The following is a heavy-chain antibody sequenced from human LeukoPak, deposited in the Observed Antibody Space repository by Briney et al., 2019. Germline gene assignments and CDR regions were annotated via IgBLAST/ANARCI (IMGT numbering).Heavy chain of an antibody. CDR1: GFTFSSYA. CDR2: ISGSGEST. D-gene: IGHD3-10*01. J-gene: IGHJ4*02. Sequence: GGSLRLSCAASGFTFSSYAMSWVRQAPGKGLEWVSAISGSGESTYYADAVKGRFTIYRDNSKNTVYLQMNSLRAEDTAIYYCAKTIGSAYGPIDYWGQRTLVTVSS. CDR3: AKTIGSAYGPIDY. V-gene: IGHV3-23*01.